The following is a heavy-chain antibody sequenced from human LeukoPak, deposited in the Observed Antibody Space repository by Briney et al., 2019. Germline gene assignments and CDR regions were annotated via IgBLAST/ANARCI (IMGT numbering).Heavy chain of an antibody. V-gene: IGHV3-48*01. Sequence: GGSLRLSCAAPGFTFSSYSLNWLRQAPGKGLEWVSYISGSSSTIYYADSVKGRFTISRDYAKNSLYLQMNSLRVEDTAVYYCAGGYPGGVWGRGTTASVSS. J-gene: IGHJ6*04. CDR3: AGGYPGGV. D-gene: IGHD1-14*01. CDR1: GFTFSSYS. CDR2: ISGSSSTI.